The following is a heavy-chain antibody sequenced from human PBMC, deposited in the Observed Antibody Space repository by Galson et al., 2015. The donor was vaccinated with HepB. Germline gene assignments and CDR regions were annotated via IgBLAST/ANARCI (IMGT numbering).Heavy chain of an antibody. CDR3: ARSPLRFLDWLPYYDYYYMDV. J-gene: IGHJ6*03. V-gene: IGHV7-4-1*02. D-gene: IGHD3-3*01. Sequence: VKVSCKASGYTFTDYVVNWVRQAPGHGLEWMGWMNTNTGKPTYAPGFAGRFVFSLDTSVTTAYLQISSLETDDTAVYSCARSPLRFLDWLPYYDYYYMDVGGEGTTVTGS. CDR2: MNTNTGKP. CDR1: GYTFTDYV.